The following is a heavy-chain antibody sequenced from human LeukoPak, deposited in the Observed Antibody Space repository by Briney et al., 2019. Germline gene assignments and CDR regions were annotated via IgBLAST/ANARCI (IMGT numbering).Heavy chain of an antibody. D-gene: IGHD2-15*01. CDR1: GYTFTSYY. CDR3: ARAGRSGLHYFDY. J-gene: IGHJ4*02. Sequence: ALVKVSCKASGYTFTSYYMHWVRQAPGQGLEWMGIINPSGGSTSYAQKFQGRVTMTRDMSTSTVYMELSSLRSEDTAVYYCARAGRSGLHYFDYWGQGTLVTVSS. CDR2: INPSGGST. V-gene: IGHV1-46*01.